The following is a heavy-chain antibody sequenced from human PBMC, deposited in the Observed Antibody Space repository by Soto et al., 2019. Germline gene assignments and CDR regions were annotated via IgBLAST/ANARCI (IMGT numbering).Heavy chain of an antibody. J-gene: IGHJ4*02. CDR1: GFTFSSYS. CDR3: ARDGRVVPAAPPFDY. CDR2: ISSSSSTI. Sequence: GGSLRLSCAASGFTFSSYSMNWVRQAPGKGLEWVSYISSSSSTIYYADSVKGRFTISRDNAKNSLYLQMNSLRAEDTAVYYCARDGRVVPAAPPFDYWGQGTLVTVSS. D-gene: IGHD2-2*01. V-gene: IGHV3-48*01.